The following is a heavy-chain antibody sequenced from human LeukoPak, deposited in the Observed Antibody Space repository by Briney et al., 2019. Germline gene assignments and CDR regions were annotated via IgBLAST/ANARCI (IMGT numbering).Heavy chain of an antibody. V-gene: IGHV1-2*02. CDR2: IKPDSGDT. CDR3: VRDRPHNWFDP. Sequence: ASVKVSCKASGYTFSGYYIHWVRQAPGQGLEWMGLIKPDSGDTNYAQNFRGRVTMTRDTSITTAYMELNRLTPDDTAVYYCVRDRPHNWFDPWGQGTLVTVSS. J-gene: IGHJ5*02. CDR1: GYTFSGYY.